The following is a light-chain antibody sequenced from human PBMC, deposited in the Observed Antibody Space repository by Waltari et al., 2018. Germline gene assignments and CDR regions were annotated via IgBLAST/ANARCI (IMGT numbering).Light chain of an antibody. V-gene: IGLV3-19*01. Sequence: SSELTQDPTVSVAMGQTVRITCQGDSLRSYYASWYQQRPGQAPTLVIFDKNDRPSGVPYRFSVSNSDNTAVLTITGAQAEDEASYYCHSRDASGVGGSFGGGTKLTVL. CDR2: DKN. CDR3: HSRDASGVGGS. J-gene: IGLJ2*01. CDR1: SLRSYY.